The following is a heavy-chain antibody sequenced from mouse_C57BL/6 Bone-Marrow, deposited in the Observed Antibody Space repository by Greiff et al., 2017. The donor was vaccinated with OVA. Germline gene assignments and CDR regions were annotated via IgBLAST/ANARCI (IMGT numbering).Heavy chain of an antibody. CDR2: INPNNGGT. CDR3: ARPRRWYFDV. CDR1: GYTFTDYY. V-gene: IGHV1-26*01. Sequence: VQLQQSGPELVKPGASVKISCKASGYTFTDYYMNWVKQSHGKSLEWIGDINPNNGGTSYNQKFKGKATLTVDKSSSTAYMELRSLTSEDSAVYYCARPRRWYFDVWGTGTTVTVSS. J-gene: IGHJ1*03.